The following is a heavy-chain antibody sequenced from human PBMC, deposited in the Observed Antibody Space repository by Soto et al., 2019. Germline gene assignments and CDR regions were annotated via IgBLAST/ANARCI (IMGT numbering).Heavy chain of an antibody. Sequence: WTWVRQRPGQGLEWMGYIYYSGGAYYNPSLESRLSLSVDTSKNQFSLNLKSVTAADTAVYFCARAATAASYYFSAIDVWGSGTTVTVSS. V-gene: IGHV4-31*02. D-gene: IGHD2-2*01. CDR2: IYYSGGA. CDR3: ARAATAASYYFSAIDV. J-gene: IGHJ6*02.